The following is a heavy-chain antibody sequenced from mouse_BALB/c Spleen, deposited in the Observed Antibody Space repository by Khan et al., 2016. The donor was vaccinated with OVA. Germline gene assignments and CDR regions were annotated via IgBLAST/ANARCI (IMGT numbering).Heavy chain of an antibody. CDR3: ARTGYGRFAN. V-gene: IGHV1-77*01. J-gene: IGHJ3*01. CDR2: IYPGSGYI. D-gene: IGHD1-2*01. Sequence: QVQLQQPGPELVKPGASVKMSCKASGYTFSDFLISWLKQRPGQGLEWIGEIYPGSGYIYYNENFKGKATLTSDNSYNTASMQLSSLTSEDSAVCFCARTGYGRFANWSQGTLVTVSA. CDR1: GYTFSDFL.